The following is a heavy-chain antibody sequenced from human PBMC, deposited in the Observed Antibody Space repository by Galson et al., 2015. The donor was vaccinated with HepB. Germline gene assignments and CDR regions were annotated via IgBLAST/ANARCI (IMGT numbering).Heavy chain of an antibody. D-gene: IGHD2-15*01. Sequence: QSGAEVKKPGESLKISCECSGYKFDYYCIGWVRQMAGKGLEWMGLFCPAASQSRYSPSFEGQVTISADISITTAYLQWSSLRASDTAMYYGARHSRTGPASPFGYWGQGTLVTVSS. V-gene: IGHV5-51*01. CDR1: GYKFDYYC. CDR3: ARHSRTGPASPFGY. CDR2: FCPAASQS. J-gene: IGHJ4*02.